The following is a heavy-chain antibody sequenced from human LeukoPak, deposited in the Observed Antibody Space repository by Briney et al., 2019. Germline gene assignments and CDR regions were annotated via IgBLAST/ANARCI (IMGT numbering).Heavy chain of an antibody. CDR1: GFTVSSNY. CDR2: IKKDGIEK. Sequence: GGSLRLSCAASGFTVSSNYMSWVRQAPGKGLEWVANIKKDGIEKYYVESVKGRFTISRDNAKNSLSLQMNSLRAEDTAVYYCARGRYSSRSGGYYFDIWGQGTLVTVSS. D-gene: IGHD2-2*01. V-gene: IGHV3-7*01. CDR3: ARGRYSSRSGGYYFDI. J-gene: IGHJ4*02.